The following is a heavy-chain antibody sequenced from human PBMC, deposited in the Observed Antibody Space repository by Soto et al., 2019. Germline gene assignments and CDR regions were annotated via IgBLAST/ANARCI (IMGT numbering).Heavy chain of an antibody. J-gene: IGHJ4*02. CDR2: ISYDGSNK. CDR3: AKDGLAGTKQAFDY. D-gene: IGHD1-1*01. CDR1: GFTFSSYG. V-gene: IGHV3-30*18. Sequence: GGSLRLSCAASGFTFSSYGMHWVRQAPGKGLEWVAVISYDGSNKYYADSVKGRFTISRDNSKNTLYLQMNSLRAEDTAVYYCAKDGLAGTKQAFDYWGQGTLVTVSS.